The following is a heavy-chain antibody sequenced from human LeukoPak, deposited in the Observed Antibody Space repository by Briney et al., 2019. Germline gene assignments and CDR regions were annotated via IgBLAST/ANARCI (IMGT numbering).Heavy chain of an antibody. CDR3: ARGKGLRYFDWTGVNFDY. Sequence: ASVKVSCKASGYTFTSYDINWVRQATGQGLEWMGWMNPNSGNTGYAQKFQGRVTMTRNTCISTAYMELSSLRSEDMAVYYCARGKGLRYFDWTGVNFDYWGQGTLVTVSS. V-gene: IGHV1-8*01. D-gene: IGHD3-9*01. CDR1: GYTFTSYD. CDR2: MNPNSGNT. J-gene: IGHJ4*02.